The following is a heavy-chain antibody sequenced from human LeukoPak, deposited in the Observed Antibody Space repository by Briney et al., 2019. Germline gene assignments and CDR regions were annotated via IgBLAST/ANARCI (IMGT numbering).Heavy chain of an antibody. D-gene: IGHD2-15*01. J-gene: IGHJ4*02. CDR3: ARDSRDCSGGSCYRESFYFDY. Sequence: PGGSLRLSCGASGFIFSSYGMHWVRQAPGKGLVWVSRINSDGSSTTYADSVKGRFTISRDNAKNTLYLQMNSLRAEDTAVYYCARDSRDCSGGSCYRESFYFDYWGQGTLVTVSS. V-gene: IGHV3-74*01. CDR1: GFIFSSYG. CDR2: INSDGSST.